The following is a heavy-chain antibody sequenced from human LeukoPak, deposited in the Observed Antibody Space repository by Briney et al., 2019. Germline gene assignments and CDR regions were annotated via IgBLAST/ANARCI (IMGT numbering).Heavy chain of an antibody. CDR3: ARGSTVVTPSAVDAFDI. D-gene: IGHD4-23*01. J-gene: IGHJ3*02. CDR1: GYTFTGYY. CDR2: INPNSGGT. Sequence: EASVKVSCKASGYTFTGYYIHWVRQAPGQGLEWMGWINPNSGGTNYAQKFQGRVTMTRDTSISTAYMELSRLRSDDTAVYYCARGSTVVTPSAVDAFDIWGQGTMVTVSS. V-gene: IGHV1-2*02.